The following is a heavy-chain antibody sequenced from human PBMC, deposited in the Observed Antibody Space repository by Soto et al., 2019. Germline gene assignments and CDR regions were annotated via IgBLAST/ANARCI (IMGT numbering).Heavy chain of an antibody. CDR1: GFTFSSYD. CDR2: IGTAGDP. D-gene: IGHD3-9*01. Sequence: GGSLRLSCSASGFTFSSYDMHWVRQATGKGLEWVSAIGTAGDPYYSGSVTSRFTISRGSGMNSLYLQMTSLSAGDTAVYYCARGLRYFEWVCGSGRIGYGRDVYGQGTTGTISS. V-gene: IGHV3-13*05. J-gene: IGHJ6*02. CDR3: ARGLRYFEWVCGSGRIGYGRDV.